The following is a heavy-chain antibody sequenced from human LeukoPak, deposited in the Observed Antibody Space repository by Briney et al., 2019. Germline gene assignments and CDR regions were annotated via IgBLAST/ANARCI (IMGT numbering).Heavy chain of an antibody. CDR3: ARQGGWYGRYYFDY. CDR1: GGTFSSYA. V-gene: IGHV1-69*06. J-gene: IGHJ4*02. D-gene: IGHD6-19*01. CDR2: IIPIFGTA. Sequence: GASVKVSCKASGGTFSSYAISWVRQAPGQGLEWMGGIIPIFGTANYAQKFQGRVTITADKSTSTAYMELSSLRSEDTAVYYCARQGGWYGRYYFDYWGQGTLVTVSS.